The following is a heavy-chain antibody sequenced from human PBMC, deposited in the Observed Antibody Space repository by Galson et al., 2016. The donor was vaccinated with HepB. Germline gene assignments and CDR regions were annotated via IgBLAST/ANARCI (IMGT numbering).Heavy chain of an antibody. CDR3: ARQIVYNWSHYYYYAMDV. CDR2: IIPIFDIT. Sequence: SVKVSCKASGGTFSNYAISWVRQAPGQGLEWMGGIIPIFDITNYAQKFHGRVTITADESTSTAYMELSSLRSEDTAVYYCARQIVYNWSHYYYYAMDVWGQGTTVTVSS. V-gene: IGHV1-69*13. D-gene: IGHD1-20*01. J-gene: IGHJ6*02. CDR1: GGTFSNYA.